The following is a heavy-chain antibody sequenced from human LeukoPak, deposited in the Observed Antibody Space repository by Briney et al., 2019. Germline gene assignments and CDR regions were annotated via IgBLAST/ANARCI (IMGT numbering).Heavy chain of an antibody. D-gene: IGHD3-9*01. Sequence: PGGSLRLSCAASGFTFSSYGMHWVRQAPGKGLEWVAVISYDGSNKYYADSVKGRFTISRDNSKNTLYLQMNSLRAEDTAVYYCAKDTDYDILTGYYTNKEYFQHWGQGTLVTVSS. V-gene: IGHV3-30*18. CDR1: GFTFSSYG. CDR2: ISYDGSNK. CDR3: AKDTDYDILTGYYTNKEYFQH. J-gene: IGHJ1*01.